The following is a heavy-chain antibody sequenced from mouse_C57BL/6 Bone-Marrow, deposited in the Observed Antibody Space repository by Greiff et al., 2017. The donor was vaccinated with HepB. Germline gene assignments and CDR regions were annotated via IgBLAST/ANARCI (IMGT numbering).Heavy chain of an antibody. CDR3: ARSPLYFDY. Sequence: VQLQQSGAELVRPGTSVKVSCKASGYAFTNYLIEWVKQRPGQGLEWIGVINPGSGGNNYNEKFKGKATLTSDKSSSTAYMQLSSLTSEDSAVYFCARSPLYFDYWGQGTTLTVSS. J-gene: IGHJ2*01. CDR1: GYAFTNYL. CDR2: INPGSGGN. V-gene: IGHV1-54*01.